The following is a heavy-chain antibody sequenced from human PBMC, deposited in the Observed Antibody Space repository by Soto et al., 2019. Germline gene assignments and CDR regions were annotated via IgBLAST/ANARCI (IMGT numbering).Heavy chain of an antibody. Sequence: GASVKVSCKASGYTFTSYDINWVRQATGQGLEWMGWMNPNSGNTGYAQKFQGRVTMTRNTSISTAYMELSSLRSEDTAVYYCARARYDYIWGSYRAQFDIWGKGTRVTVSS. J-gene: IGHJ3*02. D-gene: IGHD3-16*02. CDR2: MNPNSGNT. CDR3: ARARYDYIWGSYRAQFDI. V-gene: IGHV1-8*01. CDR1: GYTFTSYD.